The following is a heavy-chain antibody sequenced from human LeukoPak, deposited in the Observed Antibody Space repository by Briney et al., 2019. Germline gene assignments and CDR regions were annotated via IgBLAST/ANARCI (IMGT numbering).Heavy chain of an antibody. V-gene: IGHV3-7*01. Sequence: PGGSLRLSCAASGFTFSSYWTSWVRQAPGKGLEWVANIKQEGSEKNYVDSVKGRFIISRDNAKNSLYLQMNSLRADDTAIYYCAAGVSRWSVTRTFWGQGILVTVSS. CDR1: GFTFSSYW. CDR2: IKQEGSEK. J-gene: IGHJ4*02. D-gene: IGHD4-17*01. CDR3: AAGVSRWSVTRTF.